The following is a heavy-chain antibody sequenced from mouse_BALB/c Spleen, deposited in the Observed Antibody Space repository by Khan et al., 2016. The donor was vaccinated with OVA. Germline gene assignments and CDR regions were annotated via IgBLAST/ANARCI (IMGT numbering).Heavy chain of an antibody. J-gene: IGHJ4*01. CDR2: INPYNGDT. CDR3: GRGDDTYCLYYPMDY. CDR1: GYSFTGYF. Sequence: VQLQQSGPELVKPGASVKISCKASGYSFTGYFMNWVKQSHGKSLEWIGRINPYNGDTFYNRKFKGKATLTVDKSSSTAHMELLSLTSEDSAVYYSGRGDDTYCLYYPMDYWGQGTSVTVSS. D-gene: IGHD2-3*01. V-gene: IGHV1-37*01.